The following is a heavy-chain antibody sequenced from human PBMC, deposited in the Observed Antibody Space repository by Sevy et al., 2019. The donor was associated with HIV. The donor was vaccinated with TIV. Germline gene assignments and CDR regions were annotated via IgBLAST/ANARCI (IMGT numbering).Heavy chain of an antibody. CDR3: ARDPRGGNAFDI. V-gene: IGHV1-18*01. Sequence: ASVKVSCKASGYTFTSYGISWVRQAPGQGLEWMGWISAYNGNTNYAQKLQGRVTMTTDTSTSKAYMELRSLRSDDTAVYYCARDPRGGNAFDIWGQGTMVTVSS. D-gene: IGHD3-16*01. CDR2: ISAYNGNT. CDR1: GYTFTSYG. J-gene: IGHJ3*02.